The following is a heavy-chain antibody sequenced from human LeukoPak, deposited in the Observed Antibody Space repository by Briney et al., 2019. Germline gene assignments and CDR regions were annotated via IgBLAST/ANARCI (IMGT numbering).Heavy chain of an antibody. D-gene: IGHD4-17*01. CDR2: IYSGGST. CDR1: GFTFSDYY. V-gene: IGHV3-53*01. CDR3: ARLFTVTTDYFDY. Sequence: GGSLRLSCAASGFTFSDYYMSWVRQAPGKGLEWVSVIYSGGSTYYADSVKGRFTISRDNSKNTLYLQMNSLRAEDTAVYYCARLFTVTTDYFDYWGQGTLVTVSS. J-gene: IGHJ4*02.